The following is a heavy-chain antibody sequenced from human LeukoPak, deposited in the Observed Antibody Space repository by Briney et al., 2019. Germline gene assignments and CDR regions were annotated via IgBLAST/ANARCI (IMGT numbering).Heavy chain of an antibody. CDR1: GGSISSYY. CDR3: ARLARAARGYYFDY. CDR2: IYYPGSP. Sequence: SETLSLTCTLSGGSISSYYWSWLRHPPGKGREWIGYIYYPGSPNYLPTLKSRVTRSVDTSKNQCSLIVVSVNAADTAVDYCARLARAARGYYFDYWGRGPLVSVPS. J-gene: IGHJ4*02. D-gene: IGHD6-6*01. V-gene: IGHV4-59*01.